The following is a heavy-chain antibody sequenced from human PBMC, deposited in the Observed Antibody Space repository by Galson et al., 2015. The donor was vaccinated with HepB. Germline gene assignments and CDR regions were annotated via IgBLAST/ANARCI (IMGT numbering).Heavy chain of an antibody. CDR3: ARGDSGFDS. V-gene: IGHV6-1*01. J-gene: IGHJ4*02. CDR2: TYYRSKWYN. CDR1: GDSVSGHSAA. D-gene: IGHD1-26*01. Sequence: CAISGDSVSGHSAAWNWIRQSPSRGLEWLGRTYYRSKWYNDYAVSVESRITINSDTSTNQFSLQLNSVTPEDTAVYYCARGDSGFDSWGQGTLVTVSS.